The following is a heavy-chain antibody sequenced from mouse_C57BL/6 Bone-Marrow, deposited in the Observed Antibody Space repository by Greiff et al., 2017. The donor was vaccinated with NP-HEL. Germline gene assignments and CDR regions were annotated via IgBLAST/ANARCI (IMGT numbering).Heavy chain of an antibody. J-gene: IGHJ3*01. CDR2: ISSGGSYT. CDR3: ARPYYYGSSRAWFAY. D-gene: IGHD1-1*01. V-gene: IGHV5-6*01. Sequence: EVMLVESGGDLVKPGGSLKLSCAASGFTFSSYGMSWVRQTPDKRLEWVATISSGGSYTYYPDHVKGRFTISTDNAKNNQYLQMSSLKSEDTAMYYCARPYYYGSSRAWFAYWGQGTLVTVSA. CDR1: GFTFSSYG.